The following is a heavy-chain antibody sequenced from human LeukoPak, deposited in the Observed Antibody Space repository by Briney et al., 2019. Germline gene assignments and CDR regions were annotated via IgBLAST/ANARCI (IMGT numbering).Heavy chain of an antibody. CDR2: ISDNAGRT. CDR3: AKRGVVIRVILVGFHKEAYYFDS. J-gene: IGHJ4*02. V-gene: IGHV3-23*01. Sequence: GGSLRLSCAVSGITLSNYGMSWVRQAPGKGLEWVAGISDNAGRTNYADSVKGRLSISRDNPKNTLYLQMNSLRAEDTAVYFCAKRGVVIRVILVGFHKEAYYFDSWGQGALVTVSS. CDR1: GITLSNYG. D-gene: IGHD3-22*01.